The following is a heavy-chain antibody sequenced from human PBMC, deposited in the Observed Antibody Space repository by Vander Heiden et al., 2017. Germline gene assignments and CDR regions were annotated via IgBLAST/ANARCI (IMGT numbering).Heavy chain of an antibody. V-gene: IGHV3-11*01. Sequence: QVQLVESGGGLVKPGGSLRLSCAASGFTFSDYYMSWIRQAPGKGLEWVSYISSSGSTIYYADSVKGRFTISRDNAKNSLDLKMNSMRAEETAVYYCARALRGSGSYYNGVGYWGQGTLVTVSS. D-gene: IGHD3-10*01. CDR2: ISSSGSTI. CDR1: GFTFSDYY. CDR3: ARALRGSGSYYNGVGY. J-gene: IGHJ4*02.